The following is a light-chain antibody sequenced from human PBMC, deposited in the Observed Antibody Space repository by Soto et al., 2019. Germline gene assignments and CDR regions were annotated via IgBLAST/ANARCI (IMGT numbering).Light chain of an antibody. V-gene: IGKV3-20*01. CDR2: RAS. CDR1: QSVSSDY. Sequence: EIVLTQSPGTLSLSPGERATLSCRASQSVSSDYLAWYQQKPGQTPKVLIYRASSRATGIPDRFSGSGSGTDFSLTISRLEPEDFAVYYCHQYDNAPQTYGQGTKVEIK. J-gene: IGKJ2*01. CDR3: HQYDNAPQT.